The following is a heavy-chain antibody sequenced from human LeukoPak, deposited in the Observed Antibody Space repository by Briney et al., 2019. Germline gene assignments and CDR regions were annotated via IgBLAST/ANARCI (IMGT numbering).Heavy chain of an antibody. CDR3: ARDQGYGSGSYDY. Sequence: PGGSLRLSCAASGFTFSSYWMSWVRQAPGKGLEWVANIKQDGSEKYYVDSVKGRFTISRDNAKNSLYLQMNSLRAEDTAVYYCARDQGYGSGSYDYWGQGTLVTVSS. D-gene: IGHD3-10*01. CDR1: GFTFSSYW. CDR2: IKQDGSEK. V-gene: IGHV3-7*01. J-gene: IGHJ4*02.